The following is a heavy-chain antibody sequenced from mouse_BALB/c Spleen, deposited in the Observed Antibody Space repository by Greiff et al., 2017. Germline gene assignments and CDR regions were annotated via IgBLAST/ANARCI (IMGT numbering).Heavy chain of an antibody. D-gene: IGHD1-1*01. CDR3: ARDRFYGSSYWFAY. CDR1: GFSLTSYG. J-gene: IGHJ3*01. Sequence: QVHVKQSGPGLVAPSQSLSITCTVSGFSLTSYGVHWVRQPPGKGLEWLGVIWAGGSTNYNSALMSRLSISKDNSKSQVFLKMNSLQTDDTAMYYCARDRFYGSSYWFAYWGQGTLVTVSA. CDR2: IWAGGST. V-gene: IGHV2-9*02.